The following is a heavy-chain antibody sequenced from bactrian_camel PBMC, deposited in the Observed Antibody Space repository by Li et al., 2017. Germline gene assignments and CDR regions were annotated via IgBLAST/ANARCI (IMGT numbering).Heavy chain of an antibody. J-gene: IGHJ4*01. Sequence: VQLVESGGGSVQAGGSLRLSCEVSGSTVRSHCMAWFRQAPGKEREGVAAIESGSSATYAEFVKGRFFISRDNAKNTVWLHMNSLRPNDTGMYYCAARGWGNSDASPLTPTGYNDWGQGTQVTVS. CDR2: IESGSSA. CDR1: GSTVRSHC. V-gene: IGHV3S53*01. D-gene: IGHD4*01. CDR3: AARGWGNSDASPLTPTGYND.